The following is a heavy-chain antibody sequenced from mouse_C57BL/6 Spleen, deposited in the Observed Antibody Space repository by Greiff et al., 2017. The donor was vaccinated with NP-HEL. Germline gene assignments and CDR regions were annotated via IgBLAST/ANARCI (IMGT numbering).Heavy chain of an antibody. CDR2: INPNNGGT. J-gene: IGHJ4*01. D-gene: IGHD2-4*01. V-gene: IGHV1-26*01. CDR1: GYTFTDYY. Sequence: VQLQQSGPELVKPGASVKISCKASGYTFTDYYMNWVKQSHGKSLEWIGDINPNNGGTSYNQKFKGKATLTVDKSSSTAYMELRSLTSEDSAVYFCVRYEYAAMDYWGHRTSESASS. CDR3: VRYEYAAMDY.